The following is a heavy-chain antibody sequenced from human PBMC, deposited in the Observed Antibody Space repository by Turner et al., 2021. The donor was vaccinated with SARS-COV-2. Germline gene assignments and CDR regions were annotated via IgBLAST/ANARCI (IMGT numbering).Heavy chain of an antibody. V-gene: IGHV3-23*01. Sequence: EVLLLESGGGLVHPGGSLRLSCAASGFTFNNYAMSWVRQAPGRGLQWVSAISGIGVTTYYADSVKGRFTISRDNSMNTLYLQMNSLRAEDTAVYYCAKADRIMIVVVITLFDYWGQGTLVTVSS. CDR3: AKADRIMIVVVITLFDY. D-gene: IGHD3-22*01. CDR1: GFTFNNYA. J-gene: IGHJ4*02. CDR2: ISGIGVTT.